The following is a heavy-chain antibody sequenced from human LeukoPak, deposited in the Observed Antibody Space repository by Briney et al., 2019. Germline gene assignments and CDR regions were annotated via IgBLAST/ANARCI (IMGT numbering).Heavy chain of an antibody. D-gene: IGHD6-6*01. V-gene: IGHV3-23*01. J-gene: IGHJ4*02. Sequence: GGSLRLSCAASGLTFSSHTMNWVRQAPGKGLEYISSVTNGGITYYADSVKGRFTISRDNSKNTLCLQMNSLRAEDTAVYYCAQRIAVRPYPFGNWGQGTLVTVSS. CDR3: AQRIAVRPYPFGN. CDR2: VTNGGIT. CDR1: GLTFSSHT.